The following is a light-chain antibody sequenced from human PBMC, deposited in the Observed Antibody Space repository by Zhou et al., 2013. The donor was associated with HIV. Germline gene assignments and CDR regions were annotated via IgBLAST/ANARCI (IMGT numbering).Light chain of an antibody. CDR1: QSVTNY. CDR2: DGN. V-gene: IGKV3-11*01. CDR3: QQRSKWPIT. J-gene: IGKJ5*01. Sequence: PGERATLSCRASQSVTNYLAWYQQKPGQAPRLLIYDGNKRATGIPARISGSGSGTDFTLTISGLQPEDFAVYFCQQRSKWPITFGQGTRLEIK.